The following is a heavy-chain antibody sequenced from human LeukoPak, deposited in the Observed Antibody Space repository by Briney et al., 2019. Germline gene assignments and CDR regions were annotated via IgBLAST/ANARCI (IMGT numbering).Heavy chain of an antibody. D-gene: IGHD4-17*01. J-gene: IGHJ5*02. V-gene: IGHV4-59*08. CDR2: IYYSGST. CDR1: GGSISSYY. CDR3: ARRVATVTTLLPDNWFDP. Sequence: PSETLSLTCTVPGGSISSYYWSWIRQPPGKGLEWIGYIYYSGSTNYNPSLKSRVTISVDTSKNQFSLKLSSVTAADTAVYYCARRVATVTTLLPDNWFDPWGQGTLVTVSS.